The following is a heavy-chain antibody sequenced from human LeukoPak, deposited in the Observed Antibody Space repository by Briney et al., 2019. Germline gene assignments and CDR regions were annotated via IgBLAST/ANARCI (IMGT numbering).Heavy chain of an antibody. J-gene: IGHJ4*02. CDR2: IIGNAGRT. D-gene: IGHD2-2*03. Sequence: GGSLRLSCAASGFAFNIYAMNWVRHAPGKGLEWVALIIGNAGRTEYADSVKGRFTIARDNSKYTLDLYMNSLRVEDTAVYYCVKDRTPDGYYSVDYWGQGTLVTVSS. V-gene: IGHV3-23*01. CDR3: VKDRTPDGYYSVDY. CDR1: GFAFNIYA.